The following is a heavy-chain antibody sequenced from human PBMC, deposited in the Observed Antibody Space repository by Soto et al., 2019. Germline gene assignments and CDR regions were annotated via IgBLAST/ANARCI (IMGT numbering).Heavy chain of an antibody. CDR2: INHSGST. CDR3: ARGLGVRGVNDY. D-gene: IGHD3-10*01. Sequence: QVQLQQWGAGLLKPSETLSLTCAVYGGSFSGYYWSWIRQPPGKGLEWIGEINHSGSTNYNPYLKSRVTISVDTSKNQFSLKLSSVTAADTAVYYCARGLGVRGVNDYWGQGTLVTVSS. CDR1: GGSFSGYY. V-gene: IGHV4-34*01. J-gene: IGHJ4*02.